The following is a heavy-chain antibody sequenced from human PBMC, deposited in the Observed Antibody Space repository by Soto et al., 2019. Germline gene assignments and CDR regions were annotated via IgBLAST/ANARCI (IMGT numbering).Heavy chain of an antibody. D-gene: IGHD3-10*01. V-gene: IGHV4-31*03. CDR2: IYYSGST. J-gene: IGHJ6*02. Sequence: SETLSLTCPFSGFSISSGGYYWSWIRQHPGKGLEWIGYIYYSGSTYYNPSLKSRVTISVDTSKNQFSLKLSSVTAADTAVYYCARVFGFGGMDVWGQGTTVTVSS. CDR1: GFSISSGGYY. CDR3: ARVFGFGGMDV.